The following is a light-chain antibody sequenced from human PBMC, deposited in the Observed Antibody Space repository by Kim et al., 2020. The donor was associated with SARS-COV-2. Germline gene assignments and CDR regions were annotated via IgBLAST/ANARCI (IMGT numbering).Light chain of an antibody. CDR3: QTWGTAIRL. CDR1: SGHSSYA. Sequence: QSVLTQSPSASASLGASVKLTCTLSSGHSSYAIAWHQQQPEKGPRYLMKLNSDGSHSKGDGIPDRFSGSSSGAERYLTISSLQSEDEADYYCQTWGTAIRLFGRGTQLTVL. V-gene: IGLV4-69*01. CDR2: LNSDGSH. J-gene: IGLJ3*02.